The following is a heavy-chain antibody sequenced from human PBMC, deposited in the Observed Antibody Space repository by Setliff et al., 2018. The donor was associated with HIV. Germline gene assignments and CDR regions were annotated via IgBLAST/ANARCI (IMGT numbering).Heavy chain of an antibody. CDR1: GGSISSYY. Sequence: SETLSLTCTVSGGSISSYYWSWLRQPPGKGLEWIGYIYTSGSNNYNPSLKSRVTISEDTSENQFSLKLSSATAADTAVYYCARRTAVAGRRYFDLWGRGTLVTVSS. CDR2: IYTSGSN. V-gene: IGHV4-4*08. D-gene: IGHD6-19*01. CDR3: ARRTAVAGRRYFDL. J-gene: IGHJ2*01.